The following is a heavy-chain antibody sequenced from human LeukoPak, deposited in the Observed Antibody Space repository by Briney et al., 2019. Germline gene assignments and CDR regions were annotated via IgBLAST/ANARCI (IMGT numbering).Heavy chain of an antibody. V-gene: IGHV3-7*01. CDR1: GFTFSSYW. CDR2: IKQDGSEK. Sequence: PGGSLRLSCAASGFTFSSYWMSWVRQAPGKGLEWVANIKQDGSEKYYVDSVKGRFTISRDNAKNSLYLQMNSLRAEDTAVYYCARDYSLLWFGELFDYWGQGTLVTVSS. D-gene: IGHD3-10*01. J-gene: IGHJ4*02. CDR3: ARDYSLLWFGELFDY.